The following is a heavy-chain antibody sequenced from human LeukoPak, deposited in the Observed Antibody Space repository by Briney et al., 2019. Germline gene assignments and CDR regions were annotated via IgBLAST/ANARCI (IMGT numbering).Heavy chain of an antibody. J-gene: IGHJ3*02. CDR2: INPNSGGT. V-gene: IGHV1-2*02. D-gene: IGHD2-2*02. Sequence: ASVKVSCKASGYTFTGYYMHWVRQAPEQGLEWMGWINPNSGGTNYAQKFQGRVTMTRDTSISTAYMELSRLRSDDTAVYYCARARKLGYCSSTSCYRNAFDIWGQGTMVTVSS. CDR3: ARARKLGYCSSTSCYRNAFDI. CDR1: GYTFTGYY.